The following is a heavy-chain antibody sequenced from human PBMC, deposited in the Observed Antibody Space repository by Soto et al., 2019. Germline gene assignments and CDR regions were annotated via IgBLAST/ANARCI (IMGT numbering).Heavy chain of an antibody. CDR3: NRRDSRSST. J-gene: IGHJ4*02. V-gene: IGHV3-73*02. CDR1: GFTFSGSA. D-gene: IGHD6-6*01. CDR2: IRRKANSYAT. Sequence: EVQLVESGGGLVQPGGSLKLSCAASGFTFSGSAMHLVRQASGKGLEWVGRIRRKANSYATAYAASVKGRFTISRDDSKNTAYLQMNSLTTEDTAVYSCNRRDSRSSTWCQGTLVTVSS.